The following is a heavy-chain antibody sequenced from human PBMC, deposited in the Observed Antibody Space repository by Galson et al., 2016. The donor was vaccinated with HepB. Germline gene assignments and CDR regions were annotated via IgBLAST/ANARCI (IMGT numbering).Heavy chain of an antibody. CDR3: AKDRGGAVPNWFDP. J-gene: IGHJ5*02. V-gene: IGHV3-23*01. D-gene: IGHD3-16*01. CDR1: GFTFNYYA. Sequence: SLRLSCAASGFTFNYYAMSWVRQAPGKGLEWVSAIGGSGGRTYYADSVKGRVTISRDNSKTTLYLQMNSLRAEDTAVYYCAKDRGGAVPNWFDPWGQGTLVTVSS. CDR2: IGGSGGRT.